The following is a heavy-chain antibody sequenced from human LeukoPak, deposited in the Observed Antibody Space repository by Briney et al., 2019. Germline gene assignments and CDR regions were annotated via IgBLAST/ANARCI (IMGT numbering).Heavy chain of an antibody. Sequence: GGSLRLSCAASGFSFTTYWMSWVRQAPGKGLEWVSSISSSSSYIYYADSVKGRFTISRDNAKNSLYLQMNSLRAEDTAVYYCARGHDSYGYLFDYWGQGTLVTVSS. V-gene: IGHV3-21*01. CDR3: ARGHDSYGYLFDY. D-gene: IGHD5-18*01. CDR1: GFSFTTYW. CDR2: ISSSSSYI. J-gene: IGHJ4*02.